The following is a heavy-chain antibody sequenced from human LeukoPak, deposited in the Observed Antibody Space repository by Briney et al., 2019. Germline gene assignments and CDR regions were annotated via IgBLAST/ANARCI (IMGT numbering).Heavy chain of an antibody. CDR1: GFTFSSYW. Sequence: PGGSLRLSCAASGFTFSSYWMHWVRQAPGKGLVWVSRINSDGSSTSYADSVKGRFTISRDNAKNTLYLRMNSLRAEDTAVYYCARDPRGFYAFDIWGQGTMVTVSS. J-gene: IGHJ3*02. CDR3: ARDPRGFYAFDI. V-gene: IGHV3-74*01. D-gene: IGHD3-10*01. CDR2: INSDGSST.